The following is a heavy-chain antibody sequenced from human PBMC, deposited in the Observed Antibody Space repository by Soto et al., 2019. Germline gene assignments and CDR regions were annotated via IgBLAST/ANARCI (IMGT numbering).Heavy chain of an antibody. V-gene: IGHV3-48*02. D-gene: IGHD1-7*01. CDR2: ISSSSSTI. CDR1: GFTFSSYS. J-gene: IGHJ6*02. CDR3: AREDWNYEFKAYGMDV. Sequence: PGGSLRLSCAASGFTFSSYSMNWVRQAPGKGLEWVSYISSSSSTIYYADSVKGRFTISRDNAKNSLYLQMNSLRDEDTAVYYCAREDWNYEFKAYGMDVWGQGTTVTVSS.